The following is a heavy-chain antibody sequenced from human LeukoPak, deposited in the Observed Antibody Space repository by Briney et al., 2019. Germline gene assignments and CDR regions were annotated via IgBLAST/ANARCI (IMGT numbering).Heavy chain of an antibody. CDR1: GFTFSSYN. CDR3: ARDASVVPPAMLPHYYYYMDV. CDR2: ISTSNSYI. V-gene: IGHV3-21*01. J-gene: IGHJ6*03. D-gene: IGHD2-2*01. Sequence: GGSLRLSCAASGFTFSSYNMNWVRQAPGKGLEWVSSISTSNSYIYYADSVKGRFTISRDNAKHPLYLQINSLRAEDTAVYYCARDASVVPPAMLPHYYYYMDVWGKGTTVTVSS.